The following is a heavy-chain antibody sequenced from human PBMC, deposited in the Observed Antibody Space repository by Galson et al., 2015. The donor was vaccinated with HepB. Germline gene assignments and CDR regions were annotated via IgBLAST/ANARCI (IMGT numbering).Heavy chain of an antibody. V-gene: IGHV3-21*01. Sequence: SLRLSCAASGFTFSSYSMNWVRQAPGKGLEWVSSISSSSSYIYYADSVKGRFTISRDNAKNSLYLQMSSLRAEDTAVYYCARWELAGAFDIWGQGTMVTVSS. D-gene: IGHD1-26*01. CDR2: ISSSSSYI. J-gene: IGHJ3*02. CDR3: ARWELAGAFDI. CDR1: GFTFSSYS.